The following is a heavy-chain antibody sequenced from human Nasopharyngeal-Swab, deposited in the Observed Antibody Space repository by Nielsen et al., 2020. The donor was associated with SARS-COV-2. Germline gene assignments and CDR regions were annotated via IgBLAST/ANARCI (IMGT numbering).Heavy chain of an antibody. D-gene: IGHD1-26*01. V-gene: IGHV3-11*04. CDR2: ISSSGSTI. CDR1: GFTFSDYY. J-gene: IGHJ4*02. Sequence: GESLKISCAASGFTFSDYYMSWIRQAPGKGLEWVSYISSSGSTIYYADSVKGRFTISRGNAKNSLYLQMNSLRAEDTAVYYCARDIVGATPNFDYWGQGTLVTVSS. CDR3: ARDIVGATPNFDY.